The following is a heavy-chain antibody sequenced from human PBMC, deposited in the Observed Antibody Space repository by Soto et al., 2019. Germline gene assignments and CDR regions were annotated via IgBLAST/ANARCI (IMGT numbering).Heavy chain of an antibody. J-gene: IGHJ4*02. CDR3: MRAYSY. D-gene: IGHD2-21*01. CDR1: GFTFSTFW. Sequence: GGSLRLSCAASGFTFSTFWMTWVRQAPGKGLEWVANIKEDGSEKYYVDSVKGRFTISRDNAKNSLYLQMSSLRAEGTAVYYCMRAYSYWGQGTLVTVPQ. CDR2: IKEDGSEK. V-gene: IGHV3-7*03.